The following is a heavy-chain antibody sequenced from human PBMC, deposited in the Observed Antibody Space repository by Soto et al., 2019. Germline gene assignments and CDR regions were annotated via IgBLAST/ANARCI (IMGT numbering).Heavy chain of an antibody. V-gene: IGHV4-39*01. CDR1: GGSISSSSYY. CDR3: ARSPNPAATNDY. J-gene: IGHJ4*02. CDR2: IYYSGST. D-gene: IGHD2-15*01. Sequence: SLTCTVSGGSISSSSYYWGWIRQPPGKGLEWIGSIYYSGSTYYNPSLKSRVTISVDTSKNQFSLKLSSVTAADTAVYYCARSPNPAATNDYWGQGTLVTVSS.